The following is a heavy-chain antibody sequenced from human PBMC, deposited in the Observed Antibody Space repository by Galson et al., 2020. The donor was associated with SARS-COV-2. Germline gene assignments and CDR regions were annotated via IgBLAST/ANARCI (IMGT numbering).Heavy chain of an antibody. Sequence: ASETLSLTCTVSGGSISTNNCFWGWIRQPPGKGLEWIGSIYYGGTTYYNPSLKSRLTISMDTSKNQFSLNLSSVTAADTAVYYCSRDQGYGSSWSIVHPFDHWGQGTLVTVSS. CDR1: GGSISTNNCF. D-gene: IGHD6-13*01. V-gene: IGHV4-39*07. J-gene: IGHJ4*02. CDR3: SRDQGYGSSWSIVHPFDH. CDR2: IYYGGTT.